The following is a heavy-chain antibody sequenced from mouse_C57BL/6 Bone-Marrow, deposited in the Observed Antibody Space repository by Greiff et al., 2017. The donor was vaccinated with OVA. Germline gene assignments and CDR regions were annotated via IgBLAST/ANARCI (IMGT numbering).Heavy chain of an antibody. Sequence: QVPMQQSGAELAKPGALVKLSCKASGYPFPSYWIHWGKQRPGQGLEWIGYINSSSGYTKYNKKFKDKATCTANKSSSTAYMPLSRLTNEDSAVDYCARCYYAMDYWGQGTTVTVSS. V-gene: IGHV1-7*01. CDR3: ARCYYAMDY. J-gene: IGHJ4*01. CDR2: INSSSGYT. CDR1: GYPFPSYW.